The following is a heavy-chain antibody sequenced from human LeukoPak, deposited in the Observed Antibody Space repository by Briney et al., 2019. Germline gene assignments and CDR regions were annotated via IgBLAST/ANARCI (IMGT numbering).Heavy chain of an antibody. CDR2: IGSSGGST. Sequence: GGSLRLSCAASGFTFSSYDMSWVRQAPGKGLEWVSVIGSSGGSTYYADSVKGRFTISRDNSKNTLYLQMNSLRAEDTAVYYCARGKGYSYVYGTDYWGQGTLVTVSS. V-gene: IGHV3-23*01. J-gene: IGHJ4*02. D-gene: IGHD5-18*01. CDR1: GFTFSSYD. CDR3: ARGKGYSYVYGTDY.